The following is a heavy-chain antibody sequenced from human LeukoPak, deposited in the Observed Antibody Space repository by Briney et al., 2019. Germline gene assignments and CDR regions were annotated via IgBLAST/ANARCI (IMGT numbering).Heavy chain of an antibody. V-gene: IGHV3-30*02. CDR2: IRYDGSNK. D-gene: IGHD3-16*01. J-gene: IGHJ5*02. CDR1: GFTFSSYG. CDR3: AKVHLSDVGFEP. Sequence: GGSLGLSCAASGFTFSSYGMHWVRQAPGKGLEWVAFIRYDGSNKYYADSVKGRFTISRDNSKNTLYLQMNSLRAEDTAVYYCAKVHLSDVGFEPWGQGTLVTVSS.